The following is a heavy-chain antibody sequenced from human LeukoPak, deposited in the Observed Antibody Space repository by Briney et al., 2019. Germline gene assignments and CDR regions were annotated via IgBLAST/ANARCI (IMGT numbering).Heavy chain of an antibody. CDR2: IIPIFGTA. CDR1: GYSENFYG. J-gene: IGHJ5*02. V-gene: IGHV1-69*13. Sequence: SVKVSCKTSGYSENFYGITWVRQAPGQGLEWMGGIIPIFGTAHYAQKFQGRVTITADESTSTAYMELSSLRSEDTAVYYCARVATPRYCSTTSCYWKGRFDPWGQGTLVTVSS. D-gene: IGHD2-2*01. CDR3: ARVATPRYCSTTSCYWKGRFDP.